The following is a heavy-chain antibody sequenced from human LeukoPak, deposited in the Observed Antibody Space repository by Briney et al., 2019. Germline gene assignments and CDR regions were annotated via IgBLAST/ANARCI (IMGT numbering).Heavy chain of an antibody. CDR2: IWYDGTNK. J-gene: IGHJ4*02. CDR3: ARRDGYDFDY. D-gene: IGHD5-24*01. V-gene: IGHV3-33*08. Sequence: GGSLRLSCAASGFTFSSYSVNWVRQAPGKGLEWVAVIWYDGTNKYYADSVKGRFTISRDNSKNTLYLQMNSLSAEDTAVYYCARRDGYDFDYWGQGTLVTVSS. CDR1: GFTFSSYS.